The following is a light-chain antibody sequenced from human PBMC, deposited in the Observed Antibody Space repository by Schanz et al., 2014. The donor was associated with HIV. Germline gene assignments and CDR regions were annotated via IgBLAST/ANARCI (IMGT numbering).Light chain of an antibody. J-gene: IGKJ2*01. Sequence: RMTQSPTSISASIGDRVTITCRARQGISSSLGWNRQNPGKAPKLLIYSASTLQSGVPSRFSGSGSGTVFTLTINCLQSEDFATYYCQQLNSFPYTSGQGTMLEI. V-gene: IGKV1-8*01. CDR3: QQLNSFPYT. CDR2: SAS. CDR1: QGISSS.